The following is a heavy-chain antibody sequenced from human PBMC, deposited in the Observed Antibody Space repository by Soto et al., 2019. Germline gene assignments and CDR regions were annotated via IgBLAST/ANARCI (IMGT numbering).Heavy chain of an antibody. CDR2: IYYSGST. CDR1: GGSISSGGYY. V-gene: IGHV4-31*03. D-gene: IGHD6-19*01. Sequence: QVQLQESGPGLVKPSQTLSLTCTVSGGSISSGGYYWSWIRQHPGKGLEWIGYIYYSGSTYYNPSLESRVTISVDTSKNQFSRKLSSVTAADTAVYYCARDFTDSSGPTLGMGVWGQGTTVTVSS. CDR3: ARDFTDSSGPTLGMGV. J-gene: IGHJ6*02.